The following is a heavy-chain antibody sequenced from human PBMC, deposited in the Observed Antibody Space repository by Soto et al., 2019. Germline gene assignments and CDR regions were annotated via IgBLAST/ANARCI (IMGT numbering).Heavy chain of an antibody. J-gene: IGHJ5*02. CDR1: GFSLSTSGMC. V-gene: IGHV2-70*01. CDR3: ARMIKYCSSTSCYTPRFDP. D-gene: IGHD2-2*02. Sequence: SGPTLVNPTQTLTLTCTFSGFSLSTSGMCVSWIRQPPGKALEWLALIDWDDDKYYSTSLKTRLTISKDTSKNQVVLTMTNMDPVDTATYYCARMIKYCSSTSCYTPRFDPWGQGTLVTVSS. CDR2: IDWDDDK.